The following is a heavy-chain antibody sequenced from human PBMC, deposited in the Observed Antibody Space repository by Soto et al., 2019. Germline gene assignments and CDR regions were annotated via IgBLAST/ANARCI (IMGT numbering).Heavy chain of an antibody. CDR1: GFTFSSYS. CDR2: ISSSSSTI. V-gene: IGHV3-48*02. D-gene: IGHD1-26*01. Sequence: GGSLRLSCAASGFTFSSYSMNRVRQAPGKGLEWVSYISSSSSTIYYADSVKGRFTISRDNAKNSLYLQMNSLRDEDTAVYYCARSSVSGFIVGAMVDYWGQGTLVTVSS. J-gene: IGHJ4*02. CDR3: ARSSVSGFIVGAMVDY.